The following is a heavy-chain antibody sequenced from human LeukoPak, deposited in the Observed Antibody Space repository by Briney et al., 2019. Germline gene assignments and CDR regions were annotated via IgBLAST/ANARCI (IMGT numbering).Heavy chain of an antibody. V-gene: IGHV4-34*01. D-gene: IGHD3-10*01. Sequence: SETLSLTCAVYGGSFSGYYWSWIRQPPGKGLEWIGEINHSGNTDYNPSLKSRVTMSVDTSKNQFSLKLTSATAADTAVYFCARAYYFGSSNWFDPWGQGTLVTVSS. CDR3: ARAYYFGSSNWFDP. CDR2: INHSGNT. J-gene: IGHJ5*02. CDR1: GGSFSGYY.